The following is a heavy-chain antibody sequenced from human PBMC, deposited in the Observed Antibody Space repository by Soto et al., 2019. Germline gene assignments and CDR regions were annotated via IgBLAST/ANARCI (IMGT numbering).Heavy chain of an antibody. CDR3: ARVQTVTPLHSFTL. D-gene: IGHD4-17*01. CDR2: MSSDGSSK. J-gene: IGHJ4*02. V-gene: IGHV3-30-3*01. Sequence: QVQLVESGGGVVQPGRSLTLSCAASGFTFSGYAMHWVRQAPGKGLEWVAVMSSDGSSKYYADSVKGRFTISRDNSKKTLYLQMNSLRTEDTAVYYCARVQTVTPLHSFTLWGQGTLVTVSS. CDR1: GFTFSGYA.